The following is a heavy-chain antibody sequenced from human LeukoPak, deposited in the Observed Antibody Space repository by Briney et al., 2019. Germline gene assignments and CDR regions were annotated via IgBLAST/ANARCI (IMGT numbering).Heavy chain of an antibody. CDR2: IKSKTDGGTT. V-gene: IGHV3-15*01. D-gene: IGHD6-19*01. J-gene: IGHJ4*02. Sequence: GGSLRLSCRAWILTFSNAWMSWVRQAPGKGLEWVGRIKSKTDGGTTDYAAPVKGRFTISRDDSKNTLYLQMNSLKTEDTAVYYCTTDRWSIAVAGIDYWGQGTLVTVST. CDR3: TTDRWSIAVAGIDY. CDR1: ILTFSNAW.